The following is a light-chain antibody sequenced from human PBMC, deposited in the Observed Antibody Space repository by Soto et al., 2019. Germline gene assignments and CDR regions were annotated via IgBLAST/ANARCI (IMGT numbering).Light chain of an antibody. CDR1: QGISSY. CDR3: QQVNSYPRA. J-gene: IGKJ1*01. Sequence: IQLTQSPSFLSASVVDRVTVTCRASQGISSYLDWYQQKPGKAPKLLIYAASTLQYGVPSRLSGSGSGKEFTLTISSLQPEDFATYYCQQVNSYPRAFGQGTKVDIK. V-gene: IGKV1-9*01. CDR2: AAS.